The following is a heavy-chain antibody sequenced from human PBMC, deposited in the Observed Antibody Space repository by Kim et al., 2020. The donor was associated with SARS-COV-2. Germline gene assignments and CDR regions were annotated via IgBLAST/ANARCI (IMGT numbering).Heavy chain of an antibody. CDR1: GFTFSGSA. CDR3: TRPKDCSGGSCMGY. D-gene: IGHD2-15*01. CDR2: IRSKANSYAT. Sequence: GGSLRLSCAASGFTFSGSAMHWVRQASGKGLEWLGRIRSKANSYATAYAASVKGRFTISRDDSKNTAYLQMNSLKTEDTAVYYCTRPKDCSGGSCMGYWGQGTLVTVSS. J-gene: IGHJ4*02. V-gene: IGHV3-73*01.